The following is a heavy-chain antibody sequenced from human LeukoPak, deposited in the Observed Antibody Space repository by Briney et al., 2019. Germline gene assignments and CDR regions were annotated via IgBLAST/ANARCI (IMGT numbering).Heavy chain of an antibody. V-gene: IGHV3-15*01. CDR2: IKSKTDGGTT. Sequence: WSRQPPGKGLEWGGRIKSKTDGGTTDYAAPVKGRFTISRDDSKNTLYLQMNSLKTEDTAVYYCTTDRYDSSGYRPITYDYWGQGTLVTVSS. D-gene: IGHD3-22*01. CDR3: TTDRYDSSGYRPITYDY. J-gene: IGHJ4*02.